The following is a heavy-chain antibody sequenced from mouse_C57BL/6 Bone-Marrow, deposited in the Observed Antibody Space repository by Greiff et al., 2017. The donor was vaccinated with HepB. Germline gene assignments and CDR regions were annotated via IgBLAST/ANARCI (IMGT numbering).Heavy chain of an antibody. Sequence: DVMLVESGGGLVKPGGSLKLSCAASGFTFSDYGMHWVRQAPEKGLEWVAYISSGSSTIYYADTVKGRFTISRDNAKNTLFLQMTSLRSEDTAMYYCARHYYGSSYWFAYWGQGTLVTVSA. CDR2: ISSGSSTI. V-gene: IGHV5-17*01. CDR3: ARHYYGSSYWFAY. CDR1: GFTFSDYG. J-gene: IGHJ3*01. D-gene: IGHD1-1*01.